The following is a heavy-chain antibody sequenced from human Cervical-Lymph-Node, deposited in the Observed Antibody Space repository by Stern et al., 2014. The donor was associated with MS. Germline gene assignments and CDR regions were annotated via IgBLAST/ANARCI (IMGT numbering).Heavy chain of an antibody. CDR3: ANQGGRGFGHSPTTY. Sequence: QVQLVQSGSELKKPGASVKISCKASGYDFTSSAMSWVRQAPGQGLEWLGWINAYTGTPTYARDFTGRIVFAVDTSVPTAYLQISSLRADDTALYYCANQGGRGFGHSPTTYWGQGTPVTVSS. CDR1: GYDFTSSA. J-gene: IGHJ4*02. D-gene: IGHD4-23*01. CDR2: INAYTGTP. V-gene: IGHV7-4-1*02.